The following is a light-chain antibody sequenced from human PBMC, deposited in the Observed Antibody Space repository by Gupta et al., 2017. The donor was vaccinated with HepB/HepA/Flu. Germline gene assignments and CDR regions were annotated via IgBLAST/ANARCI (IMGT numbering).Light chain of an antibody. Sequence: DIVMTQSPATLSVSPGERATLSCRASQSISTNLAWYQQKPGQAPRLLIYDASTRATGIPARSSGSRSGTDFTLTISSLQSEDFAVYYCQQYNNWPPWTFGQGTKVEIK. J-gene: IGKJ1*01. V-gene: IGKV3-15*01. CDR1: QSISTN. CDR3: QQYNNWPPWT. CDR2: DAS.